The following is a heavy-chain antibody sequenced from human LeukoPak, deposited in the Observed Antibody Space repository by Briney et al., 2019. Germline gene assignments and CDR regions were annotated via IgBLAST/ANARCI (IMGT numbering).Heavy chain of an antibody. D-gene: IGHD3-16*01. CDR2: IGTAGDT. CDR1: GFTFSSYD. Sequence: GGSLRLSCAASGFTFSSYDMHWVRQATGKGLEWVSAIGTAGDTYYPGSVKGRFTISRENAKNSLCLQMNSLRTGDTAVYYCARGTRLGVVDYWGQGTLVTVSS. CDR3: ARGTRLGVVDY. J-gene: IGHJ4*02. V-gene: IGHV3-13*01.